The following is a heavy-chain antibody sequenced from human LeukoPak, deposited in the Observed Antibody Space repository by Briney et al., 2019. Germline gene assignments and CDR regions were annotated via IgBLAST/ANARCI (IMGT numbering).Heavy chain of an antibody. V-gene: IGHV3-23*01. Sequence: PGGSLRLSCAASGFTFSTYAMNWVRQAPGKGLEWVSGITNGGNYTFYADSVKGWFTISRDNSKNTLYLQMNSLRADNTAVYYCASGHGTTIGTFDYWGQGTLVTVSS. CDR3: ASGHGTTIGTFDY. CDR2: ITNGGNYT. J-gene: IGHJ4*02. CDR1: GFTFSTYA. D-gene: IGHD2-21*02.